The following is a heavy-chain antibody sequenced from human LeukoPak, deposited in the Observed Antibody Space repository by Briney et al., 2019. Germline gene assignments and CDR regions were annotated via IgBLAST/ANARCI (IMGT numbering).Heavy chain of an antibody. Sequence: PGESLTLSCAASGFTFSSYSMNWVRQAPGKGLEWVSYISSTSKTIYYADSVKGRFTISRDNAKNSLYLRMNSLRDEDTAVYYCARDYYDSSGYPLDRYAFDIWGQGTMVTVSS. J-gene: IGHJ3*02. CDR3: ARDYYDSSGYPLDRYAFDI. CDR2: ISSTSKTI. CDR1: GFTFSSYS. D-gene: IGHD3-22*01. V-gene: IGHV3-48*02.